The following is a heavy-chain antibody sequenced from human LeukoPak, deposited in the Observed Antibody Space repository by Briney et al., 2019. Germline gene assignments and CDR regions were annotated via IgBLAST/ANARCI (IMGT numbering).Heavy chain of an antibody. V-gene: IGHV3-7*01. Sequence: PGGSQRLSCAASGFTFSSYWMNWVRQAPGKGLEWVANIKGDGSEKSYVDSVKGRFTISRDNAKNSLYLQMNSLRAEDTAVYYCSSLEWFDPWGQGTLVTVSS. CDR2: IKGDGSEK. D-gene: IGHD6-13*01. CDR3: SSLEWFDP. J-gene: IGHJ5*02. CDR1: GFTFSSYW.